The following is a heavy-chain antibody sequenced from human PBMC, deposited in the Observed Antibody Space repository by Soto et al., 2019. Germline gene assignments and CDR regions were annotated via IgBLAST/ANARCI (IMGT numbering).Heavy chain of an antibody. D-gene: IGHD1-7*01. CDR1: GGSISIGDYY. CDR3: AREASWNYESGNYFDH. CDR2: IFYSGST. J-gene: IGHJ4*02. Sequence: SETLSLTCTVSGGSISIGDYYWSGIRHPPGKGLEWIGYIFYSGSTYYNPSLQSRITISVDTSNNQFSLKLRSVTAADTAVYYCAREASWNYESGNYFDHWGQGTLVTVSS. V-gene: IGHV4-30-4*01.